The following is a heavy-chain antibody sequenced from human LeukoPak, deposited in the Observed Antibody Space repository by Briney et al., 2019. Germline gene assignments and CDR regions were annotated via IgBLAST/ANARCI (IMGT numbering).Heavy chain of an antibody. CDR3: ARRPYSGNDYFDS. CDR1: GGSISSTSYY. CDR2: IYYSGST. V-gene: IGHV4-39*01. J-gene: IGHJ4*02. Sequence: SETLSLTCTASGGSISSTSYYWGWIRQPPGKGLEWIGNIYYSGSTYYSPSLKTRVTISIDTSKNHFSLTLTSVTAADTAVYFCARRPYSGNDYFDSWGQGTLVAVSS. D-gene: IGHD5-12*01.